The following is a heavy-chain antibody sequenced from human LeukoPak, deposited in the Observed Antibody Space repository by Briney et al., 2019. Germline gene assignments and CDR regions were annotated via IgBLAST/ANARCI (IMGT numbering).Heavy chain of an antibody. D-gene: IGHD6-13*01. J-gene: IGHJ3*02. CDR1: GYTFTSYD. CDR3: ARAFGSSWYFRRTFDI. CDR2: MNPNSGNT. Sequence: ASVKVSCKASGYTFTSYDINWVRQATGQGLEWMGWMNPNSGNTGYAQKFQGRVTITRNTPISTAYMELSSLRSEDTAVYYCARAFGSSWYFRRTFDIWGQGTMVTVSS. V-gene: IGHV1-8*03.